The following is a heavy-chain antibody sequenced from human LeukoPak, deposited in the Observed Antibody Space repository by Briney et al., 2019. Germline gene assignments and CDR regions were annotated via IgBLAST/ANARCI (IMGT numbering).Heavy chain of an antibody. CDR2: MNSDGSRT. D-gene: IGHD2-21*02. J-gene: IGHJ4*02. CDR3: ASLSGVVTF. Sequence: GGSLRLSCVASGFTFSRYWMHWVRQAPGKGLVWVSRMNSDGSRTHYADSVKGRFTISRDNAKNTLYLQMNSLRAEDTAVYYCASLSGVVTFWGQGTLVTVSS. CDR1: GFTFSRYW. V-gene: IGHV3-74*01.